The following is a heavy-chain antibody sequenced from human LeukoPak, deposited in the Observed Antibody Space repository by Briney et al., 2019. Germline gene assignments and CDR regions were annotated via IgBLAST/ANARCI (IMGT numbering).Heavy chain of an antibody. Sequence: ASVKVSCKASGGTFSSYAISWVRQAPGQGLEWMGGIIPIFGTANYAQKFQGRVTITADESTSTAYMELSSLRSEDTAVYYCARPGYYGSSGYPLDYWGQGTLVTVSS. J-gene: IGHJ4*02. CDR2: IIPIFGTA. V-gene: IGHV1-69*01. CDR1: GGTFSSYA. CDR3: ARPGYYGSSGYPLDY. D-gene: IGHD3-22*01.